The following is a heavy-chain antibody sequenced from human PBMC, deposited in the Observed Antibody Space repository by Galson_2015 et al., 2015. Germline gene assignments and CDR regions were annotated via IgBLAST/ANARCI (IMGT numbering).Heavy chain of an antibody. Sequence: SETLSLTCAVSGGSISSSNWWNWVRQPPGKGLEWIGEIYHSGSTNYNPSLKSRVTISVDKSKNQFSLKLSSVTAADAAVYYCARRIAAPGSYYFDYWGQGTLVTVSS. CDR1: GGSISSSNW. J-gene: IGHJ4*02. CDR3: ARRIAAPGSYYFDY. CDR2: IYHSGST. V-gene: IGHV4-4*02. D-gene: IGHD6-13*01.